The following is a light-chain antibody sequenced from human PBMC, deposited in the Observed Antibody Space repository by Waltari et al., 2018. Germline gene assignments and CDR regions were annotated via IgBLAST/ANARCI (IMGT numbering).Light chain of an antibody. J-gene: IGKJ1*01. Sequence: EIVLTQSPATLSLSPGERATLTCRTSQSVSSYLAWYQQTLGQAPRLLIYDASNRATGIPARFSGSGSGTDFTLTISSLEREDFAVYYCQHRSNWPRTFGQGTKVEIK. V-gene: IGKV3-11*01. CDR2: DAS. CDR3: QHRSNWPRT. CDR1: QSVSSY.